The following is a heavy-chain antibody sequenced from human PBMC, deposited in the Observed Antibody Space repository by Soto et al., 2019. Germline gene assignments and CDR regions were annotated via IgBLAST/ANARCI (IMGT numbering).Heavy chain of an antibody. CDR2: IYHSGST. CDR1: GGSISSSNW. J-gene: IGHJ5*02. CDR3: AREIVVVPAAIVWFDP. V-gene: IGHV4-4*02. Sequence: SETLSLTCAVSGGSISSSNWWSWVRQPPGKGLEWIGEIYHSGSTNYNPSLKSRVTISVDKSKNQFSLKLSSVTAADTAVYYCAREIVVVPAAIVWFDPWGQGTLATVSS. D-gene: IGHD2-2*02.